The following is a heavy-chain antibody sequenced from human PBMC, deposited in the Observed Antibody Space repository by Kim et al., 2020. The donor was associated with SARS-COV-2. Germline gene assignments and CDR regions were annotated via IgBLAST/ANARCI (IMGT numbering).Heavy chain of an antibody. D-gene: IGHD4-17*01. CDR3: VRKYYGDLDI. V-gene: IGHV3-23*01. CDR1: GFTFSGYA. Sequence: GGSLRLSCAASGFTFSGYAMSWVLQAPEKGLEWISYIHSSGGSTNYADSVRGRFTISRDNSRNTLYLQMNSLRADDTAVYYCVRKYYGDLDIWGQGTLVT. CDR2: IHSSGGST. J-gene: IGHJ4*02.